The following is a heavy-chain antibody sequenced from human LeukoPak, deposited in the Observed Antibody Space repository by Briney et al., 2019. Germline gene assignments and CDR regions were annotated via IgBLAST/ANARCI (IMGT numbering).Heavy chain of an antibody. CDR2: IIPIFGIA. J-gene: IGHJ3*02. D-gene: IGHD3-16*01. CDR3: ARGGDLDMAFDI. CDR1: GGTFSSYA. V-gene: IGHV1-69*04. Sequence: GASVKVSCKASGGTFSSYAIGWVRQAPGQGLEWMGRIIPIFGIANYAQKFQGRVTITADKSTSTAYMELSSLRSEDTAVYYCARGGDLDMAFDIWGQGTMVTVSS.